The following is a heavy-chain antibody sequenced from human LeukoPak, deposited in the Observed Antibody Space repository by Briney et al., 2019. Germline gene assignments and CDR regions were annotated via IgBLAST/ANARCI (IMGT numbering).Heavy chain of an antibody. J-gene: IGHJ6*02. D-gene: IGHD2-21*01. V-gene: IGHV3-30-3*01. CDR1: GFTFSSYA. CDR2: ISYDGSNK. Sequence: PGRSLRLSCAASGFTFSSYAMHWVRQAPGKGLEWMAVISYDGSNKYYADSVKGRFTISRDNSKNTLYLQMNSLRAEDTALYFCARVISTTYKYMDVWGQGTPVTVSS. CDR3: ARVISTTYKYMDV.